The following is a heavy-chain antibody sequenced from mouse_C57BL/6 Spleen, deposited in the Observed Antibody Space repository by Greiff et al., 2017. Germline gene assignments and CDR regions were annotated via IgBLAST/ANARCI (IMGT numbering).Heavy chain of an antibody. CDR2: INPSTGGT. Sequence: VQLQQSGPELVKPGASVKISCKASGYSFTGYYMNWVKQSPEKSLEWIGEINPSTGGTTYNQKFKAKATLTVDKSSSTAYMQLKSLTSEDSAVYYCARKDDYYGSSSYYAMDYWGQGTSVTVSS. V-gene: IGHV1-42*01. J-gene: IGHJ4*01. CDR1: GYSFTGYY. D-gene: IGHD1-1*01. CDR3: ARKDDYYGSSSYYAMDY.